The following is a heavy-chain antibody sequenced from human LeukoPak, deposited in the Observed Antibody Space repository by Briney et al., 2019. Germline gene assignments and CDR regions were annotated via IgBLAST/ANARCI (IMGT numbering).Heavy chain of an antibody. CDR3: ARALDATITPRPGGANFDY. CDR2: ISNDGTNT. CDR1: GFTFSNYG. Sequence: GGSLRLSCAASGFTFSNYGMHWVRQPPGNGLEWVSGISNDGTNTYQADSVKGRFTISRDNFKNTLYLQINSLRTEDTAIYYCARALDATITPRPGGANFDYWGQGTLVTVSS. J-gene: IGHJ4*02. V-gene: IGHV3-30*19. D-gene: IGHD6-6*01.